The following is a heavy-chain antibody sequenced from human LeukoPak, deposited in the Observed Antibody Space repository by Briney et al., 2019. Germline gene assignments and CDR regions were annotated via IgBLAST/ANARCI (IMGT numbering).Heavy chain of an antibody. CDR2: ISHTGSTM. Sequence: GGSLRLSCAASGFSFSIYSLNWVRQAPGKGLEWVSYISHTGSTMSYADSVKGRFTISRDNVQNSLYLQMNSLRAEDTAVYYCARWVCSSTSCYYFDYWGQGTLVVVSS. CDR1: GFSFSIYS. V-gene: IGHV3-48*04. CDR3: ARWVCSSTSCYYFDY. D-gene: IGHD2-2*01. J-gene: IGHJ4*02.